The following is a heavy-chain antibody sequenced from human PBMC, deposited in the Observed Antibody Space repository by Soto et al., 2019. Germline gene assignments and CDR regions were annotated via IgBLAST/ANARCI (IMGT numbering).Heavy chain of an antibody. CDR3: VSTYYDYVWGSYRHYYFDY. CDR1: GGTFSSYA. CDR2: IIPIFGTA. Sequence: QVQLVQSGAEVKKPGSSVKVSCKASGGTFSSYAISWVRQAPGQGLEWMGGIIPIFGTANYAQKFQGRVTITADESTSTAYMELSSLRSEDTAVYYCVSTYYDYVWGSYRHYYFDYWGQGTLVTVSS. D-gene: IGHD3-16*02. J-gene: IGHJ4*02. V-gene: IGHV1-69*12.